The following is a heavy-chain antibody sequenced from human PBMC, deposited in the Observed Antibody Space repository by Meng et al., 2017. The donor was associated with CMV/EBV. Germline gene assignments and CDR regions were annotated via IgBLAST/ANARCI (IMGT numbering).Heavy chain of an antibody. CDR2: ISGSGGST. D-gene: IGHD3-3*01. CDR3: AKWGNDFWSGYYPEHYFDY. J-gene: IGHJ4*02. CDR1: GFTFSSYA. Sequence: GGPLRLSCAASGFTFSSYAMSWVRQAPGKGLEWVSAISGSGGSTYYADSVKGRFTISRDNSKNTLYLQMNSLRAEDTAVYYCAKWGNDFWSGYYPEHYFDYWGQGTLVTVSS. V-gene: IGHV3-23*01.